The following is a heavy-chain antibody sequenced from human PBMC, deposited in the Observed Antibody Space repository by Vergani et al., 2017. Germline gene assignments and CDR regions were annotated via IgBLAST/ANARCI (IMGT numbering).Heavy chain of an antibody. D-gene: IGHD6-25*01. V-gene: IGHV4-31*11. J-gene: IGHJ6*03. Sequence: QVQLQESGPGVVKPSQTLSLTCAVSGGSISSGDHCWTWTRQRPGKGLEWIGYIFYSGTTYDNPSLRSRLTISVDTSQNQFSLKLRSVTAADTAVYYCARVDTQVPATSHFYYMDVWCKGTTVVVSS. CDR3: ARVDTQVPATSHFYYMDV. CDR2: IFYSGTT. CDR1: GGSISSGDHC.